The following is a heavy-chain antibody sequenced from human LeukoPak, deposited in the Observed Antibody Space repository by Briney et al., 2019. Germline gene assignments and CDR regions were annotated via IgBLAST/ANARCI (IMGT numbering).Heavy chain of an antibody. J-gene: IGHJ4*02. V-gene: IGHV3-9*01. D-gene: IGHD3-9*01. CDR2: ISWNSGSI. CDR3: AKDIFRYFDPPPGFDY. CDR1: GFTFDDYA. Sequence: PGRSLRLSCAASGFTFDDYAMHWVRQAPGKGLEWVSGISWNSGSIGYADSVKGRFTISRDNAKNSLYLQMNSLRAEDTALYYCAKDIFRYFDPPPGFDYWGQGTLVTVSS.